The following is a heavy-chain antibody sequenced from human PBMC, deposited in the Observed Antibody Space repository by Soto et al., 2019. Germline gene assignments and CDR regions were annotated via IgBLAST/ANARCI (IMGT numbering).Heavy chain of an antibody. CDR2: FESGGSI. CDR3: ARAGVTPHFFDY. D-gene: IGHD2-21*02. J-gene: IGHJ4*02. Sequence: GSLRLSCAPSGFIVRTNYMGWVRQAPGKGLEWVSVFESGGSIYYADSVKGRFIISRDYAKNTVYLQMNSLRADDTAVYYCARAGVTPHFFDYWGQGTLVTV. CDR1: GFIVRTNY. V-gene: IGHV3-53*01.